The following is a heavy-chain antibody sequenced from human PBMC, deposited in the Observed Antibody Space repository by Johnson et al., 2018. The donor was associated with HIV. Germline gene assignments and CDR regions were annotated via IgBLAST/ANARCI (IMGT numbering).Heavy chain of an antibody. CDR1: GFTFSSYA. CDR2: ISYDGSDK. J-gene: IGHJ3*02. Sequence: QVQLVESGGGVVQPGRSLRLSCAASGFTFSSYAMHWVRQAPAKGLQWVAVISYDGSDKDYADSVKGRFTISRDNAKISLYLQMDSLRAEDTAVYYCAKDMSRVVTPWAVSFDIWGQGTMVTVSS. V-gene: IGHV3-30*04. D-gene: IGHD4-23*01. CDR3: AKDMSRVVTPWAVSFDI.